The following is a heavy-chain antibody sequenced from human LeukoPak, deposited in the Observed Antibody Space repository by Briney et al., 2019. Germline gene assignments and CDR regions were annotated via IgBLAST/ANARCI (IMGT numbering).Heavy chain of an antibody. J-gene: IGHJ4*02. D-gene: IGHD6-19*01. CDR3: ARETGIPVAGLNPCYFDY. V-gene: IGHV3-7*01. CDR2: IKQDGSEK. Sequence: GGSLRLSCAASGFTFSSYWMSWVRQAPGKWLEWVANIKQDGSEKYYVDSVKGRFTMSRDNARNSLYLQMNSLRVEDTAVYYCARETGIPVAGLNPCYFDYWGQGTLVTVSS. CDR1: GFTFSSYW.